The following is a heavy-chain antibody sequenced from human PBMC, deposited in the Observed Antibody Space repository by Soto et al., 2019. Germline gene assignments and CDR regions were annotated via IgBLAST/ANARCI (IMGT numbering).Heavy chain of an antibody. J-gene: IGHJ6*02. V-gene: IGHV4-31*03. Sequence: LSLTCTVSGGSISSGGYYWSWIRQHPGKGLEWIGYIYYSGSTYYNPSLKSRVTISVDTSKNQFSLRLSSVTAADTAVYYCARVPRPYYYGMDVWGQGTTVTSP. CDR1: GGSISSGGYY. CDR3: ARVPRPYYYGMDV. CDR2: IYYSGST.